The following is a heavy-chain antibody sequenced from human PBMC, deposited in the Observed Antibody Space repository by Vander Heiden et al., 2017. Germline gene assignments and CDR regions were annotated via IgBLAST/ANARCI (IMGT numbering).Heavy chain of an antibody. J-gene: IGHJ4*02. CDR2: ISWNSGSI. Sequence: EVQLVESGGGLVQPGRSLRLSCAASGFTFDDYAMHWVRQGPGKGLEWVSGISWNSGSIGYADSVKGRFTISRDNAKNSLYLQMNSLRAEDTALYYCAKDSNGDYLDYWGQGTLVTVSS. D-gene: IGHD4-17*01. CDR3: AKDSNGDYLDY. V-gene: IGHV3-9*01. CDR1: GFTFDDYA.